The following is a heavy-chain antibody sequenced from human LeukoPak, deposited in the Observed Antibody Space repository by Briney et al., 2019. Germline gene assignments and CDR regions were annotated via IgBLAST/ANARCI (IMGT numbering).Heavy chain of an antibody. J-gene: IGHJ4*02. CDR3: ASLTAYSSSREDY. Sequence: SETLSLTCTVSGGSISSYYWSWVRQPPGKGLEWIGYIYYSGSTNYNPSLKSRVTISVDTSKNQFSLKLSSVTAADTAVYYCASLTAYSSSREDYWGQGTLVTVSS. D-gene: IGHD6-13*01. CDR1: GGSISSYY. CDR2: IYYSGST. V-gene: IGHV4-59*01.